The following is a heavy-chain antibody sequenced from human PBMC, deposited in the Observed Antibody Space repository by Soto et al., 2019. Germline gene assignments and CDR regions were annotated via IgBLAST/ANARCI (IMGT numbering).Heavy chain of an antibody. J-gene: IGHJ6*02. V-gene: IGHV1-2*02. CDR3: ASSPDPYYYGMDV. Sequence: ASVKVSCKASGYTFTGYYMHWVRQAPGQGLEWMGWINPNSGGTNYAQKFRGRVTMTRDTSISTAYMELSRLRSDDTAVYYCASSPDPYYYGMDVWGQGTTVTVSS. CDR2: INPNSGGT. CDR1: GYTFTGYY.